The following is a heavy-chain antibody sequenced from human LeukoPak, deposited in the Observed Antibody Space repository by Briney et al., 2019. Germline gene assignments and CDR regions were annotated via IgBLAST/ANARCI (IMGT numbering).Heavy chain of an antibody. D-gene: IGHD3-16*01. Sequence: GGSLRLSCVVSGFTFSSYWMYWVRQAPGKGLVWVSHINNDGSSTTYADSVKGRLTISRDNAKNTLFLQMNSLRAEDTAVYYCARETDYDYVWGSLRYYYYMDVWGKGTTVTISS. CDR3: ARETDYDYVWGSLRYYYYMDV. V-gene: IGHV3-74*01. CDR1: GFTFSSYW. J-gene: IGHJ6*03. CDR2: INNDGSST.